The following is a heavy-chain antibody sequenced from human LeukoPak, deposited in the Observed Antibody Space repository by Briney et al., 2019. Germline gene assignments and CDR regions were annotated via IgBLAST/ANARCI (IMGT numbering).Heavy chain of an antibody. CDR1: GFTFSTYG. Sequence: GGSLRLSCAASGFTFSTYGMHWVRQAPGKGLEWVAAIWYDGTNKYYADSVKGRFTISRDNSKNTLYLQMNSLRAEDTAVYYCARNFYGPGNYVDYWGQGTLVTVSS. V-gene: IGHV3-33*08. CDR2: IWYDGTNK. D-gene: IGHD3-10*01. J-gene: IGHJ4*02. CDR3: ARNFYGPGNYVDY.